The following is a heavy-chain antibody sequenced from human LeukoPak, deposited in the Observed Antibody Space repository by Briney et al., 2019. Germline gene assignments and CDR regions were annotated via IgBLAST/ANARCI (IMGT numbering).Heavy chain of an antibody. D-gene: IGHD3-22*01. CDR3: ARDPGKQFDDSSGYYTKDAFDI. Sequence: PGGSLRLSCAASGFTFSSYEMNWVRQAPGKGLEWVSYISSSGSTIYYADSVKGRFTISRDNAKNSLYLQMNSLRAEDTAVYYCARDPGKQFDDSSGYYTKDAFDIWGQGTMVTVSS. J-gene: IGHJ3*02. V-gene: IGHV3-48*03. CDR2: ISSSGSTI. CDR1: GFTFSSYE.